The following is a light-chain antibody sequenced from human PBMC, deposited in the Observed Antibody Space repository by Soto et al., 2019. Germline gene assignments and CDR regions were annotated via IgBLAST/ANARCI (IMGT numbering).Light chain of an antibody. CDR2: SNN. V-gene: IGLV1-47*02. Sequence: QSVLTQPPSASGTPGQRVTISCSGSSSNIGSHYVYWYQQLPGTAPKLLIYSNNQRPSGVPDRFSGSKSGTSASLAISGLRFEDEADYYCAAWDDSLSGVVFGGGTKLTVL. CDR1: SSNIGSHY. J-gene: IGLJ2*01. CDR3: AAWDDSLSGVV.